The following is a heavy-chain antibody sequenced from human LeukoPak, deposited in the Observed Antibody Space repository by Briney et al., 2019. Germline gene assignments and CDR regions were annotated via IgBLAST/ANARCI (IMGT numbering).Heavy chain of an antibody. CDR3: ARAHSARITIFGVVLDGGHAFDI. CDR2: INHSGST. Sequence: SETLSLTCTVSGGSMTNYYWSWIRQPPGKGLEWIGEINHSGSTNYNPSLKSRVTISVDTSKNQFSLKLSSVTAADTAVYYCARAHSARITIFGVVLDGGHAFDIWGQGTMVTVSS. CDR1: GGSMTNYY. J-gene: IGHJ3*02. D-gene: IGHD3-3*01. V-gene: IGHV4-34*01.